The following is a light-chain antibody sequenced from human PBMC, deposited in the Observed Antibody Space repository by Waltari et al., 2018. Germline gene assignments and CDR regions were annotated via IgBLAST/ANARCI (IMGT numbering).Light chain of an antibody. Sequence: TVVTQSPATLSVSPGERATLSCKTSPSIGTGLAWYQQKPGQAPRLRIYRASVRATGSPARFSGSGSETEFTLTISSLQSEDFAVYYCQQYNNWPPGTFGQGTKVEI. J-gene: IGKJ1*01. CDR1: PSIGTG. CDR3: QQYNNWPPGT. V-gene: IGKV3-15*01. CDR2: RAS.